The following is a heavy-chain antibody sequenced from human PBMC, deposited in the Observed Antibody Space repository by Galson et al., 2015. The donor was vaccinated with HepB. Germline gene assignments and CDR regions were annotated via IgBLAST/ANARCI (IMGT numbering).Heavy chain of an antibody. CDR2: SRNKANSYST. CDR1: GFTFSDQY. Sequence: SLRLSCAASGFTFSDQYMDWVRQAPGKGLEWIGRSRNKANSYSTEYAASVKGRFSVSRDGSKNSLYLQMNSLKTEDTAIYYCAKGWGFQGYYYFDLWGRGTLVTVSS. J-gene: IGHJ2*01. CDR3: AKGWGFQGYYYFDL. V-gene: IGHV3-72*01. D-gene: IGHD3-16*01.